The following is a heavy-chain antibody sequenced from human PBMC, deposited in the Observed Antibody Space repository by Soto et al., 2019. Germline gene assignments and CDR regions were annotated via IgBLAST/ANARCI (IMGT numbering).Heavy chain of an antibody. D-gene: IGHD3-22*01. V-gene: IGHV4-59*01. CDR3: ARHYDSSGPYQDWFDP. CDR2: IYYSGST. CDR1: GGSISSYY. J-gene: IGHJ5*02. Sequence: SETLSLTCTVSGGSISSYYWSWIRQPPGKGLEWIGYIYYSGSTNYNPPLKSRVTISVDTSKNQFSLKLSSVTAADTAVYYCARHYDSSGPYQDWFDPWGQGTLVTVSS.